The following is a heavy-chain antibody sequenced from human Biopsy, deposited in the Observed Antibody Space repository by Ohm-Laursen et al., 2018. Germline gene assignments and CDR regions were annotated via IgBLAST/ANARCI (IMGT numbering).Heavy chain of an antibody. V-gene: IGHV4-34*01. J-gene: IGHJ5*02. CDR2: NNNSGST. CDR3: ARGLPRIAPMVRGRRTWFDP. Sequence: GTLSLTCAVSGGAFRGYYWSWIPQAPAEGVGGIGENNNSGSTNYKPSLDSRVAISADTSKNQFPLNLYSVTAADTAVYFCARGLPRIAPMVRGRRTWFDPWGQGTLVTVSS. CDR1: GGAFRGYY. D-gene: IGHD3-10*01.